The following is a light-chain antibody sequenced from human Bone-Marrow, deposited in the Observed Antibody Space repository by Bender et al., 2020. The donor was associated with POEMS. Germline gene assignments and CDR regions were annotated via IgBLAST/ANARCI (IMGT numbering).Light chain of an antibody. CDR1: KLEHKY. Sequence: SNDLTQPPALSVSPGQTVSITCSGEKLEHKYVCWYQQKPGQSPVLVIYHDDKRPPGISERFSGSNSGKTATLTITGTQAMDEADYYCQAWESFTSFFGGGTKLTVL. CDR3: QAWESFTSF. CDR2: HDD. J-gene: IGLJ2*01. V-gene: IGLV3-1*01.